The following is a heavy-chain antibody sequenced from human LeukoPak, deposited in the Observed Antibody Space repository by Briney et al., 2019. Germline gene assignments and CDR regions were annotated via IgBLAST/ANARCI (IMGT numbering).Heavy chain of an antibody. CDR2: IRYDGSNQ. Sequence: GGSLRLSCAASGFTFSSHGMHWVRQAPGKGPEWVAFIRYDGSNQYYGDSVKGRFTISRDNSKNTMFLQMNSLRAEDMAVYYCAKFAYMTTVTTDYWGQGTLVTVSS. J-gene: IGHJ4*02. CDR1: GFTFSSHG. V-gene: IGHV3-30*02. CDR3: AKFAYMTTVTTDY. D-gene: IGHD4-17*01.